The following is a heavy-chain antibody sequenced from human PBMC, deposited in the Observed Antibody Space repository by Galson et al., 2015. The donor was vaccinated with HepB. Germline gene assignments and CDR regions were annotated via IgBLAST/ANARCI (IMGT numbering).Heavy chain of an antibody. J-gene: IGHJ4*02. V-gene: IGHV3-48*01. CDR2: ISETSGTTV. CDR3: ARDAWVDC. D-gene: IGHD3-16*01. CDR1: GLSFSFYS. Sequence: SLRLSCAASGLSFSFYSMAWVRQAPGKGLEWVSYISETSGTTVYYADSVKGRFTISRDNSKNSLYLHMSSLRAEDTAVYYCARDAWVDCWGQGTLVTVSS.